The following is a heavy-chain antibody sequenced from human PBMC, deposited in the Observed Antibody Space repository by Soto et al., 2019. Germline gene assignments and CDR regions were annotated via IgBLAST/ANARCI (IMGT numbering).Heavy chain of an antibody. Sequence: ASVKVCCKASGYTFTGYYMHWVRQAPGQGLEWMGWINPNSGGTNYAQKFQGWVTMTRDTSISTAYMELSRLRSDDTAVYYCARGRTTIIAAAGWFDPWGQGTLVTVSS. CDR2: INPNSGGT. J-gene: IGHJ5*02. CDR1: GYTFTGYY. D-gene: IGHD6-13*01. CDR3: ARGRTTIIAAAGWFDP. V-gene: IGHV1-2*04.